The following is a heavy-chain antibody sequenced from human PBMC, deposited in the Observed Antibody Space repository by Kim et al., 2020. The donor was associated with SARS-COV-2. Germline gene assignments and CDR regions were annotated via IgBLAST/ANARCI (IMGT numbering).Heavy chain of an antibody. Sequence: SETLSLTCTVSGGSISSCSYYWGWMRQPPGQGLEWIGSIYYSGSTYHNPSLKSRVTISVDTSKNQFSLKLSSATAADTAEYYCASLEMAIYYFDYWGQGT. CDR1: GGSISSCSYY. CDR2: IYYSGST. CDR3: ASLEMAIYYFDY. V-gene: IGHV4-39*01. D-gene: IGHD2-21*01. J-gene: IGHJ4*02.